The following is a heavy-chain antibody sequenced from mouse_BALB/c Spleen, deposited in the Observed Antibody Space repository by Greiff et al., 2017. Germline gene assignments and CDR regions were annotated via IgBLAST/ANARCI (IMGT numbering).Heavy chain of an antibody. CDR1: GYAFSSYW. D-gene: IGHD3-3*01. CDR2: IYPGDGDT. Sequence: QVQLKESGAELVRPGSSVKISCKASGYAFSSYWMNWVKQRPGRGLEWIGQIYPGDGDTNYNGKFKGKATLTADKSSSTAYMQLSSLTSEDSAVYFCAREGAGRWYFDVWGAGTTVTVSS. J-gene: IGHJ1*01. V-gene: IGHV1-80*01. CDR3: AREGAGRWYFDV.